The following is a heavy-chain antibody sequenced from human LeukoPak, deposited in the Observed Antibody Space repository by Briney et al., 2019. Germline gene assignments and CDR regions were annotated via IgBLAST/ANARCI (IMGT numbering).Heavy chain of an antibody. D-gene: IGHD2-2*02. V-gene: IGHV3-23*01. CDR3: AKDQGYCATTSCYTFDF. Sequence: PGGTLRLSCAASGFTFSSYGMSWVRQAPGKGLEWVSAISGSGGSTYYADSVKGRFTISRDNSKNTLYLQMSSLRAEDTAVFYCAKDQGYCATTSCYTFDFLGQGILVTVSS. CDR2: ISGSGGST. J-gene: IGHJ4*02. CDR1: GFTFSSYG.